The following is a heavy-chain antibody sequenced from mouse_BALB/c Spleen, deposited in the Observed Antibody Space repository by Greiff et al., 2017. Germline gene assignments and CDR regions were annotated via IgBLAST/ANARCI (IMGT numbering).Heavy chain of an antibody. CDR2: ISYSGST. Sequence: VQLQQSGPGLVKPSQSLSLTCTVTGYSITSDYAWNWIRQFPGNKLEWMGYISYSGSTSYNPSLKSRISITRDTSKNQFFLQLNSVTTEDTATYYCAADGYDGYWGQGTTLTVSS. J-gene: IGHJ2*01. CDR1: GYSITSDYA. CDR3: AADGYDGY. V-gene: IGHV3-2*02. D-gene: IGHD2-2*01.